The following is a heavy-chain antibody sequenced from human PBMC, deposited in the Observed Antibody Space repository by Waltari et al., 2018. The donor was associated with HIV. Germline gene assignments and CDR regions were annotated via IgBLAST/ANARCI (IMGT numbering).Heavy chain of an antibody. D-gene: IGHD6-13*01. J-gene: IGHJ6*02. Sequence: QVQLVESGGGVVQPGRSLRLSCAASGFTFSSYGMHWVRQAPGKGLEWVAVISYDGSNKYYVDSVKGRFTISRDKSKNTLYLQMNSLRAEDTAVYYCAKEETRVYGSTQDYYYYGMDVWGQGTTVTVSS. CDR1: GFTFSSYG. CDR2: ISYDGSNK. V-gene: IGHV3-30*18. CDR3: AKEETRVYGSTQDYYYYGMDV.